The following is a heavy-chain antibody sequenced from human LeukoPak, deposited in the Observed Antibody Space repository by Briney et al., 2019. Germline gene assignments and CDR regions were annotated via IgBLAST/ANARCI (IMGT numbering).Heavy chain of an antibody. V-gene: IGHV4-39*01. CDR3: ARHVGQQLFYYYYGLDV. J-gene: IGHJ6*02. D-gene: IGHD6-13*01. CDR1: GGSITSSDYH. Sequence: SETLSLTCTVSGGSITSSDYHWGWIRQPPGKGLEWIGSMYHSGSTYHNPSLKSRVTISVDTSKNQFSLKLNSVTAADTAVYYCARHVGQQLFYYYYGLDVWGLGTTVSVSS. CDR2: MYHSGST.